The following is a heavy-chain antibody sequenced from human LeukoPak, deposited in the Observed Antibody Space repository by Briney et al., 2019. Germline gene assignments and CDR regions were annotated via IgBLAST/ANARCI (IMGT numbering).Heavy chain of an antibody. D-gene: IGHD5-24*01. Sequence: GSLRLSCAASGFTFSSFWMNWVRQPPGKGLEWVARIKLNGGGKDYAGSVKGRFTISRDDAKNSVYLEINSLRAEDTAVYYCAGDADGHFDSWGQGTLVTVSS. V-gene: IGHV3-7*01. J-gene: IGHJ4*02. CDR2: IKLNGGGK. CDR3: AGDADGHFDS. CDR1: GFTFSSFW.